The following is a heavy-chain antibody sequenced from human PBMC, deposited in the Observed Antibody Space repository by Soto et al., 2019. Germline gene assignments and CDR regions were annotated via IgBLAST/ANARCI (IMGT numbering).Heavy chain of an antibody. CDR3: ARSSWANDAFDI. J-gene: IGHJ3*02. D-gene: IGHD3-16*01. V-gene: IGHV3-74*01. CDR1: GFTFSSYW. CDR2: INSDGSST. Sequence: EVQLVECGGGLVQPGGSLRLSCAASGFTFSSYWMHWVRQATGKGLVWVSRINSDGSSTSYADSVKGRFTISRDNAKNTLDLQMNSLRGEDTAVYYCARSSWANDAFDIWGQGTMVTVSS.